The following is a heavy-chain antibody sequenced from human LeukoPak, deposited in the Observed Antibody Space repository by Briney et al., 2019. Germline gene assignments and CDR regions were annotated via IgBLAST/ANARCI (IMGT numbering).Heavy chain of an antibody. CDR1: GGSFSGYC. CDR3: ARRGGSGSYYFDY. J-gene: IGHJ4*02. V-gene: IGHV4-34*01. CDR2: INHSGST. D-gene: IGHD3-10*01. Sequence: SETLSLTCAVYGGSFSGYCWSWIRQPPGKGLEWIGEINHSGSTNYNPSLKSRVTISVDTSKNQFSLKLSSVTAADTAVYYCARRGGSGSYYFDYWGQGTLVTVSS.